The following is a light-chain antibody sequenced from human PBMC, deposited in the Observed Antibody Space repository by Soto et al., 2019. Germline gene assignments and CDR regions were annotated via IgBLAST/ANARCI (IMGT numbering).Light chain of an antibody. Sequence: EIVLTQSPGTLSLSPGERATLSCRGSQSVSSSYLAWYQHEPGQAPRLHIYGASTRATGIPDRFSGSGSGTDFTLTISRLEPEDFAVYYCQQYGSSPRTFGQGTKVDIK. CDR1: QSVSSSY. CDR3: QQYGSSPRT. V-gene: IGKV3-20*01. J-gene: IGKJ1*01. CDR2: GAS.